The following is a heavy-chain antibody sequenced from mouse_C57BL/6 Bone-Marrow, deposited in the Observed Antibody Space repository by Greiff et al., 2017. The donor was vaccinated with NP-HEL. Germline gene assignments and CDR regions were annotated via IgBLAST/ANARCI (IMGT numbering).Heavy chain of an antibody. CDR1: GFNIKDDY. Sequence: EVQLQQSGAELVRPGASVKLSCTASGFNIKDDYMHWVKQRPEQGLEWIGWIDPENGDTEYASKFQGKATITADTSSNTAYLQLSSLTSEDTAVYYCTTLITTPQDYYAMDYWGQGTSVTVSS. D-gene: IGHD1-1*01. CDR3: TTLITTPQDYYAMDY. V-gene: IGHV14-4*01. J-gene: IGHJ4*01. CDR2: IDPENGDT.